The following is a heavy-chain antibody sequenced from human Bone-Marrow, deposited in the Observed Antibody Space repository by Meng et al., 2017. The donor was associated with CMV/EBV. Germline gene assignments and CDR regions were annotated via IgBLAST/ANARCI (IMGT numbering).Heavy chain of an antibody. Sequence: GGSLRLSCAASGFTFSSYAMSWARQAPGKGLEWVSAISGSGGSTYYADSVKGRFTISRDNSKNTLYLQMNSLRAEDTAVYYCAKGGYYYGSIRFDPWGQGTLVTVSS. V-gene: IGHV3-23*01. D-gene: IGHD3-10*01. CDR1: GFTFSSYA. CDR3: AKGGYYYGSIRFDP. CDR2: ISGSGGST. J-gene: IGHJ5*02.